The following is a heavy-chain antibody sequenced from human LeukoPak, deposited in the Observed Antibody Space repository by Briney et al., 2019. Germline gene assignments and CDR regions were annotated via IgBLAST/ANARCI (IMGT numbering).Heavy chain of an antibody. Sequence: SETLSLTCTVSGGSISSGSYYWSWIRQPAGKGLEWLGRIYTSGSTNYNPSLKSRVTISVDTSKNQFALKLSSVTAADTAVYYCARESGGAYYYDSSGYFYDAFDIWGRGTMVTVSS. CDR2: IYTSGST. CDR3: ARESGGAYYYDSSGYFYDAFDI. D-gene: IGHD3-22*01. V-gene: IGHV4-61*02. J-gene: IGHJ3*02. CDR1: GGSISSGSYY.